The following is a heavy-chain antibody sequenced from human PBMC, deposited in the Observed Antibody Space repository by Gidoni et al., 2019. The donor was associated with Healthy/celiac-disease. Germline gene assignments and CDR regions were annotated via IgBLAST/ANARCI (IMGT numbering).Heavy chain of an antibody. J-gene: IGHJ6*02. D-gene: IGHD6-19*01. CDR1: GFTFSRYS. V-gene: IGHV3-21*01. Sequence: EVQLVESGGGLVKRGGYLRLTCAASGFTFSRYSMNWVSQAPGKGLECVSSISSSSSYIYYADSVKGRFTISRDNAKNSLYLQMNSLRAGDTAVYYCARDTTVAGTEYYYGMDVWGQGTTVTVSS. CDR2: ISSSSSYI. CDR3: ARDTTVAGTEYYYGMDV.